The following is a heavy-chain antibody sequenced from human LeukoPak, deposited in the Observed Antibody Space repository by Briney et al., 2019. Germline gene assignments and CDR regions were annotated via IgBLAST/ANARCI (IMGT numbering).Heavy chain of an antibody. V-gene: IGHV3-23*01. CDR2: ISDSGRSS. CDR1: GFTFSDYA. D-gene: IGHD3-16*01. J-gene: IGHJ4*02. Sequence: GGSLRLSCVASGFTFSDYAMSWVRQAPGKGLEWVSGISDSGRSSYYTDSVKGRCTISRDNSKNTVSLQINNLRTEDTAVYFCARHDSLIPFWGKGTLVTVTS. CDR3: ARHDSLIPF.